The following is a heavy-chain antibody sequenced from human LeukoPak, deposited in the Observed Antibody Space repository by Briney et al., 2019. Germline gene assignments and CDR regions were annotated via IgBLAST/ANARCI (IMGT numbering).Heavy chain of an antibody. J-gene: IGHJ6*03. CDR1: GYTFTDYY. V-gene: IGHV1-2*02. D-gene: IGHD5-12*01. CDR3: ARGSGLWIWRNYYYHYMDV. Sequence: ASVKVSCKASGYTFTDYYIHWVRQAPGQGVEWMGWINPNSNGTNYPQKFQGRVTMTRDTSITTAYMNLSRLRPDDSAVYYCARGSGLWIWRNYYYHYMDVWGKGTTVTVSS. CDR2: INPNSNGT.